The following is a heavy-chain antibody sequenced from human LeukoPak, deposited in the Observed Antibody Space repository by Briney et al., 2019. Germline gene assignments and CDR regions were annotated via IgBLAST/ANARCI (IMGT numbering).Heavy chain of an antibody. CDR2: IDYSGRT. V-gene: IGHV4-59*01. D-gene: IGHD3-22*01. Sequence: SETLSLTCTGSGGSISSNYWSWIRQPPGKGLEWVGYIDYSGRTNYNPSPENRVTISVDTSKNQFSLKLSSVTAADTAVYYCARYYYDSSGYYIDGHFDYWGQGTLVTVSS. CDR3: ARYYYDSSGYYIDGHFDY. CDR1: GGSISSNY. J-gene: IGHJ4*02.